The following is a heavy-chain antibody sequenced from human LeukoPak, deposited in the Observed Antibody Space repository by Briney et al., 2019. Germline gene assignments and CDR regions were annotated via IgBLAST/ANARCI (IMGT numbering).Heavy chain of an antibody. J-gene: IGHJ4*02. Sequence: SETLSLTCTVSGGSISSSSYYWGWIRQPPGKGLEWIGRIYYSGSIYYNPSLKSGVTISVDTYKNKLSLKLSSVTAADTAVYYCARQELGSYYGYWGQGTLVTVSS. CDR1: GGSISSSSYY. CDR3: ARQELGSYYGY. D-gene: IGHD1-7*01. CDR2: IYYSGSI. V-gene: IGHV4-39*01.